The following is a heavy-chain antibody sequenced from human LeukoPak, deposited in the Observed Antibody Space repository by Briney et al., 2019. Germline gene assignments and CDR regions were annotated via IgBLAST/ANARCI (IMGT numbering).Heavy chain of an antibody. CDR3: ARDRTRTGYSSGWYHDY. CDR1: GYTFTCYY. CDR2: TNPNSGGT. J-gene: IGHJ4*02. D-gene: IGHD6-19*01. V-gene: IGHV1-2*02. Sequence: ASVKVSCKASGYTFTCYYMHWVRQAPGQGLEWMGWTNPNSGGTNYAQKFQGRVTMTRDTSISTAYMELSRLRSDDTAVYYCARDRTRTGYSSGWYHDYWGQGTLVTVSS.